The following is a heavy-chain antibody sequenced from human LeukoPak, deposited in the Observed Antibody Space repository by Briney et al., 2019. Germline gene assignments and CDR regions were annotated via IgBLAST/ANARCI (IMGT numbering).Heavy chain of an antibody. J-gene: IGHJ4*02. CDR1: GGSISSGSYY. CDR3: ARVGLDWGSIDY. Sequence: SQTLSLTYTVSGGSISSGSYYWSWIRQPAGKGLEWIGRIYTSGSTNYNPSLKSRVTISVDTSKNQFSLKLSSVTAADTAVYYCARVGLDWGSIDYWGQGTLVTVSS. V-gene: IGHV4-61*02. CDR2: IYTSGST. D-gene: IGHD3/OR15-3a*01.